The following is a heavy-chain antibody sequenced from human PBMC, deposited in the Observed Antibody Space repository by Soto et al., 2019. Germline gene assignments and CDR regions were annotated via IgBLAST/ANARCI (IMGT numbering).Heavy chain of an antibody. J-gene: IGHJ4*02. Sequence: PGGSLRLSCSASGFTFSNYAMHWVRQAPGKGLEYVSAISSNGGSTYYADSVKGRFTISRDNSKNTLYLQMNSLRAEDTAVYYCAKELHDSSGSPLYYFDYWGQGTLVTVSS. CDR2: ISSNGGST. CDR3: AKELHDSSGSPLYYFDY. CDR1: GFTFSNYA. D-gene: IGHD3-22*01. V-gene: IGHV3-64*04.